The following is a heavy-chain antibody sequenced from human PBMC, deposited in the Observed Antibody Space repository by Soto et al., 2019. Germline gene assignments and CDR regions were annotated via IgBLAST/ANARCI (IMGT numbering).Heavy chain of an antibody. J-gene: IGHJ6*03. V-gene: IGHV1-46*01. Sequence: GASVKVSCKASGYTFTSYYMHWVRQAPGQGLEWMGIINPSGGSTSYAQKFQGRVTMTRDTSTSTVYMELSSLRSEDTAVYYCARGLPGYDFWSGPYYYYMDVWGKGTTVTVSS. CDR2: INPSGGST. CDR3: ARGLPGYDFWSGPYYYYMDV. D-gene: IGHD3-3*01. CDR1: GYTFTSYY.